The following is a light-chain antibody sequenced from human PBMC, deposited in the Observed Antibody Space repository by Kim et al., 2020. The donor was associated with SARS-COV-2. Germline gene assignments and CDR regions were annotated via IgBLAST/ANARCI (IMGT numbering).Light chain of an antibody. J-gene: IGLJ1*01. CDR3: QVWDSSSVNYV. Sequence: PGKTARIPCGGNNIGSKSVHWYQQKPGQAPVLVIYYDSDRPSGIPERFSGSNSGNTATLTISRVEAGDEADYYCQVWDSSSVNYVFGTGTKVTVL. CDR2: YDS. CDR1: NIGSKS. V-gene: IGLV3-21*04.